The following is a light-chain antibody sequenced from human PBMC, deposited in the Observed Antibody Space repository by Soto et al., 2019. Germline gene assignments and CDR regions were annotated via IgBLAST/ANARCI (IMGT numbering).Light chain of an antibody. J-gene: IGKJ5*01. CDR3: QQSYTTPIT. Sequence: DIVMTQSPDSLAVSLGERATINCESSQSVLYRSNNQHCLAWYQQKPGQPPKLLIYWAYTRESGVPDRFSGGGSGTDFTLTISSLQPEDFATYFCQQSYTTPITFGQGTRL. CDR1: QSVLYRSNNQHC. CDR2: WAY. V-gene: IGKV4-1*01.